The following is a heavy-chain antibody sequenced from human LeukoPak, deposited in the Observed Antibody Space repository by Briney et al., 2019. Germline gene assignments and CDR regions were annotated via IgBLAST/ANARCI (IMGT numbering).Heavy chain of an antibody. J-gene: IGHJ4*02. CDR1: GGSISSSSYY. CDR2: IYTGGST. Sequence: NPSETLSLTCTVSGGSISSSSYYWSWIRQPAGKGLEWIGRIYTGGSTNYNPSLKSRVTMSVDTSKNQFSLKLSSVTAADTAVYYCARDSGIAAASYFDYWGQGTLVTVSS. CDR3: ARDSGIAAASYFDY. V-gene: IGHV4-61*02. D-gene: IGHD6-13*01.